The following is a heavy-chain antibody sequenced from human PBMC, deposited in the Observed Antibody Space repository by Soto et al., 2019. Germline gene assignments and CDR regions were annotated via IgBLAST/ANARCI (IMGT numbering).Heavy chain of an antibody. CDR2: IWYDGSNK. V-gene: IGHV3-33*01. Sequence: PGGSLRLSCAASGFTFSSYGMHWVRQAPGKGLEWVAVIWYDGSNKYYADSVKGRFTISRDNSKNTLYLQMNSLRSDDTAVYYCARGAPITIFGVVIIPPYYYYGMDVWGQGTTVTVSS. J-gene: IGHJ6*02. D-gene: IGHD3-3*01. CDR3: ARGAPITIFGVVIIPPYYYYGMDV. CDR1: GFTFSSYG.